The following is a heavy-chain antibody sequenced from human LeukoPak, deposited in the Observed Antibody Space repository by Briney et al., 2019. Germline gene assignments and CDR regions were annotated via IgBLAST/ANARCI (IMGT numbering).Heavy chain of an antibody. CDR2: ISGSGGST. Sequence: GGSLRLSCAASGFTFSSYAMSWVRQAPGKGLEWVSAISGSGGSTYYADSVKGRLTISRDNSKNTLYLQMNSLRAEDTAVYYCAKDTSHSYYYGMDVWGQGTTVTVSS. J-gene: IGHJ6*02. V-gene: IGHV3-23*01. CDR3: AKDTSHSYYYGMDV. CDR1: GFTFSSYA.